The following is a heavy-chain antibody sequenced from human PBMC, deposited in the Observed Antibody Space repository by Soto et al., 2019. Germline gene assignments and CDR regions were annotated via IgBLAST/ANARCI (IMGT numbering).Heavy chain of an antibody. D-gene: IGHD3-16*02. Sequence: GASVKVSCKASGYTFTSYGISWVRQAPGQGLEWMGWISAYNGNTNYAQKLQGRVTMTTDTSTSTAYMELRSLRSDDTAVYYCARDLDDYVWGSYRYYDYWGQGTLVTVSS. J-gene: IGHJ4*02. V-gene: IGHV1-18*01. CDR3: ARDLDDYVWGSYRYYDY. CDR1: GYTFTSYG. CDR2: ISAYNGNT.